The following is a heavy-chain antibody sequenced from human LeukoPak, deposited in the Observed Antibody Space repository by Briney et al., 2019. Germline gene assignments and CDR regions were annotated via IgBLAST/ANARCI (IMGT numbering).Heavy chain of an antibody. Sequence: SETLSLTCTVSGSSITSYYWSWIRQPPGKGLEWIGYIYDSGSNADYNPSLKSRVTISVDTSKNQFSLKLSSVTAADTAVYYCAASLGWLQGWFDPWGQGTLVTVSS. CDR3: AASLGWLQGWFDP. CDR1: GSSITSYY. J-gene: IGHJ5*02. D-gene: IGHD5-24*01. CDR2: IYDSGSNA. V-gene: IGHV4-59*01.